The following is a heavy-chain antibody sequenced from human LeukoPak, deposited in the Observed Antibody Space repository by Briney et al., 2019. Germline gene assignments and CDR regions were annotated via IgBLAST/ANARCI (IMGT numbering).Heavy chain of an antibody. J-gene: IGHJ5*02. Sequence: GGSLRLSCAASGFNFNACSMAWVRQAPGKGLEWVAIISYDGSNEYYADSVKGRFTISRDNAKNSLYLQMNSLRAEDTAVYYCAGVEALWFGELSIDPWGQGTLVTVSS. V-gene: IGHV3-30*03. CDR3: AGVEALWFGELSIDP. CDR1: GFNFNACS. D-gene: IGHD3-10*01. CDR2: ISYDGSNE.